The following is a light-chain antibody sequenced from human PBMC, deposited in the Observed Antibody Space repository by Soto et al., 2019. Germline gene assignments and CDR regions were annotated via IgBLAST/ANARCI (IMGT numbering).Light chain of an antibody. CDR2: GAT. V-gene: IGKV3-20*01. J-gene: IGKJ4*01. Sequence: EIGLTQSPGTLSLSPGERATLSCRASQSVSSSYLAWYQQKPGQAPRLLIYGATSSDTGIPDTFSGRGSGTDFTLTISRPETVDFAVYYCQQYGSSLPLTFGGGTKVESK. CDR3: QQYGSSLPLT. CDR1: QSVSSSY.